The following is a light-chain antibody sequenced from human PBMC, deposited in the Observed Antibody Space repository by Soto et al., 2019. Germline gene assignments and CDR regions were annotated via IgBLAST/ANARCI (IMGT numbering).Light chain of an antibody. CDR3: QQYNSYST. J-gene: IGKJ1*01. CDR2: DAS. V-gene: IGKV1-5*01. CDR1: QSISSW. Sequence: DIQMTQSPSTLSASVGDRVTMTCRASQSISSWLAWHQQKPGKAPKLLIYDASSLESGVPSRFSGSGSGTEFTLTISSLQPDDFATYYCQQYNSYSTFGQGTKVDI.